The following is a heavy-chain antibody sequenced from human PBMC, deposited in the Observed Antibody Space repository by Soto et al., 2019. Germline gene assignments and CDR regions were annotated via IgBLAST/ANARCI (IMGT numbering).Heavy chain of an antibody. Sequence: QLQLVESGGGVVQPGRSLTLSCAASGFTFSSYGMHWVRQAPGKGLEWVAVIWYDGSEKYYADSVKGRFTMSRDNSKNTLFMQMNSLRAEDTAVYYCARDRYSSGWYDLDYWGQGTLVTVSS. CDR2: IWYDGSEK. J-gene: IGHJ4*02. V-gene: IGHV3-33*01. CDR1: GFTFSSYG. CDR3: ARDRYSSGWYDLDY. D-gene: IGHD6-19*01.